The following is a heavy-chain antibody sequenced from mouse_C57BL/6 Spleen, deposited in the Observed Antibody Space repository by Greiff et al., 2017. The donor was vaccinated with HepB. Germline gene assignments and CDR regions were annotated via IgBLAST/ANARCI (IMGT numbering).Heavy chain of an antibody. J-gene: IGHJ4*01. CDR2: IDPSDSYT. CDR3: ARGWRLLEYAMDY. V-gene: IGHV1-69*01. CDR1: GYTFTSYW. D-gene: IGHD2-3*01. Sequence: QVQLQQPGAELVMPGASVKLSCKASGYTFTSYWMHWVKQRPGQGLEWIGEIDPSDSYTNYNQKFKGKSTLTVDKSSSTAYMQLSSLTSEDSAVYYCARGWRLLEYAMDYWGQGTSVTVSS.